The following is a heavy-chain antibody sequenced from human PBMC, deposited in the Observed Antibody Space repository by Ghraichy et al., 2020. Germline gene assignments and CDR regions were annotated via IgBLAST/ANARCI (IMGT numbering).Heavy chain of an antibody. V-gene: IGHV3-11*06. J-gene: IGHJ6*02. CDR3: ARNGGGRSSDWYYVFWGMDV. CDR2: ISGTGSLT. D-gene: IGHD6-19*01. CDR1: GFMFSDYF. Sequence: GESLRLSCEASGFMFSDYFMTWIRQAPGKGLEWVAYISGTGSLTDYADSAKGRFSISRDNAKNALSLQMNSLRAEDTAVYYCARNGGGRSSDWYYVFWGMDVWGQGTTVTVSS.